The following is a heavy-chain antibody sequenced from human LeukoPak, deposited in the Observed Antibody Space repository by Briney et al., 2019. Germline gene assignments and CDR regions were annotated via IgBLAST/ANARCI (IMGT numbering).Heavy chain of an antibody. J-gene: IGHJ3*02. D-gene: IGHD2-2*02. CDR3: ARVHCSSTSCYIPGDAFDI. CDR1: GGSISSGGYY. Sequence: SQTLSLTCTVSGGSISSGGYYWSWIRQHPGKGLEWIGYIYYSGSPYYNPSLKSRVTISVDTSKNQFSLKLSSVTAADTAVYYCARVHCSSTSCYIPGDAFDIWGQGTMVTVSS. V-gene: IGHV4-31*03. CDR2: IYYSGSP.